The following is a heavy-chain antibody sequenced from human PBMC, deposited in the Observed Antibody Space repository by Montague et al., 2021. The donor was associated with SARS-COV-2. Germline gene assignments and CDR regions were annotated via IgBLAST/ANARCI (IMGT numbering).Heavy chain of an antibody. D-gene: IGHD1-26*01. J-gene: IGHJ6*03. CDR3: ARDATEGPGIVASGDYYYYMDV. Sequence: SRRLSLSASGFIFSNFAFHWVRQAPGKGLEWVAIITYDGIDKFYADSVKGRFTISRDNSKNTLYLRMNSLTPEDTAVYYCARDATEGPGIVASGDYYYYMDVWGKGTTVTVSS. V-gene: IGHV3-30*04. CDR1: GFIFSNFA. CDR2: ITYDGIDK.